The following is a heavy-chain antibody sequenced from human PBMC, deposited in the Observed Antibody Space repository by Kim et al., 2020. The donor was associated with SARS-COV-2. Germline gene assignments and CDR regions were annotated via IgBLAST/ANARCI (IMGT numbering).Heavy chain of an antibody. D-gene: IGHD7-27*01. V-gene: IGHV4-34*01. Sequence: SETLSLTCAVYGGSFSGYYWSWIRQPPGKGLEWIGEINHSGSTNYNPSLKSRVTISVDTSKNQFSLKRSSVTAADTAVYYCARGGLGSIDYWGQGTLVTVSS. CDR2: INHSGST. J-gene: IGHJ4*02. CDR3: ARGGLGSIDY. CDR1: GGSFSGYY.